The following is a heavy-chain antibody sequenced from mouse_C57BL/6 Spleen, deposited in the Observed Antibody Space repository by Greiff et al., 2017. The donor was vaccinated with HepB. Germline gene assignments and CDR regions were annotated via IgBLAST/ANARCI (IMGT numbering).Heavy chain of an antibody. CDR1: GYTFTDYE. CDR3: TRTVTTVVHYYAMDY. CDR2: IDPETGGT. Sequence: QVQLQQSGAELVRPGASVTLSCKASGYTFTDYEMHWVKQTPVHGLEWIGAIDPETGGTAYNQKFKGKAILTADKSSSTAYMELRSLTSEDSAVYYCTRTVTTVVHYYAMDYWSQGTSVTVSS. D-gene: IGHD1-1*01. J-gene: IGHJ4*01. V-gene: IGHV1-15*01.